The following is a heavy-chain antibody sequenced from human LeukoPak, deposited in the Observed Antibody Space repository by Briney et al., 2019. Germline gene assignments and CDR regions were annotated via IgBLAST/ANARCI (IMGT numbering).Heavy chain of an antibody. Sequence: SETLSLTCAVYGGSFSGYYWSWIRQPPGKGLEWIGEINHSGGTNYNPSLKSRVTISVDTSKNQFSLKLSSVTAADTAVYYCAGRRSCTSCYVTFDYWGQGTLVTVSS. CDR3: AGRRSCTSCYVTFDY. CDR1: GGSFSGYY. V-gene: IGHV4-34*01. J-gene: IGHJ4*02. CDR2: INHSGGT. D-gene: IGHD2-2*01.